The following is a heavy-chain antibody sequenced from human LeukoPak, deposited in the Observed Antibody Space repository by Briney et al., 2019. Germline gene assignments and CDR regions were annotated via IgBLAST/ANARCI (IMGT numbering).Heavy chain of an antibody. J-gene: IGHJ3*02. D-gene: IGHD2/OR15-2a*01. V-gene: IGHV4-59*01. CDR1: GGSISSYY. CDR2: IYYSGST. Sequence: SETLSLTCTVSGGSISSYYWSWIRQPPGKGLEWIGYIYYSGSTNYNPSLKSRVTISVDTSKNQFSLKLSSVTAADTAVYYCARTRGVAPYFDAFDIWGQGTMVTVSS. CDR3: ARTRGVAPYFDAFDI.